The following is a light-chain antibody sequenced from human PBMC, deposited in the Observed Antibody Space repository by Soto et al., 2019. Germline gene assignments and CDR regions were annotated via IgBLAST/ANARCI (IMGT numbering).Light chain of an antibody. V-gene: IGLV2-14*01. CDR1: SGDVGGYNY. CDR2: EVS. CDR3: SSYTSSSALVL. Sequence: QSALTQPASVSGSPGQSITVSCTGSSGDVGGYNYVSWYQQHPGKAPELMIYEVSNRPSGVSNRFSGSKSGNTASLTISGLQAEDGADYYCSSYTSSSALVLFGGGTKLTVL. J-gene: IGLJ2*01.